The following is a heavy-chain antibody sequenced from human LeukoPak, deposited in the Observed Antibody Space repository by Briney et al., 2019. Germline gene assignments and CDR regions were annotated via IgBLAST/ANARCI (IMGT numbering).Heavy chain of an antibody. D-gene: IGHD3-3*01. CDR2: IYWNDER. J-gene: IGHJ5*02. CDR1: GFSLSTSGVA. Sequence: SGPTLVNPTQTLTLTCTFSGFSLSTSGVAVGWIRQPPGKALEWLALIYWNDERRYSPSLKSRLSITKDTSKNQVVLTMTNMDPVDTATFYCAHSLVYDFWSGYSLSWFDPWGQGTLVTVSS. V-gene: IGHV2-5*01. CDR3: AHSLVYDFWSGYSLSWFDP.